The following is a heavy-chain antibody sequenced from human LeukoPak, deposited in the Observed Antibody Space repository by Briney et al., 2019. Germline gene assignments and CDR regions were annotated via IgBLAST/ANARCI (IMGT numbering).Heavy chain of an antibody. J-gene: IGHJ4*02. D-gene: IGHD4-11*01. V-gene: IGHV4-34*01. Sequence: SETLSLTRAVYSGSFNGYYWNWIRQPPGKGLEWIGEINHSGSTNYNPSLKSRVTISVDTSKNQFSLKLSSVTAADTAVYYCARAGAHYRSLPLFDYWGQGTLVTVSS. CDR2: INHSGST. CDR3: ARAGAHYRSLPLFDY. CDR1: SGSFNGYY.